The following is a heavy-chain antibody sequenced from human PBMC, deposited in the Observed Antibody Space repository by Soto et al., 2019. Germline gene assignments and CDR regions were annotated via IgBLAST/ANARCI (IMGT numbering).Heavy chain of an antibody. CDR3: AKRRGAGGHFDY. D-gene: IGHD2-15*01. CDR2: VSIGGST. J-gene: IGHJ4*02. CDR1: GFTSSSYA. Sequence: PGGSLRLSCAASGFTSSSYAMGWVRQGPGKGLEWVAVVSIGGSTHYADSVRGRFTISRDNSKNTLSLQMNSLTAEDTAVYFCAKRRGAGGHFDYWGQGALVTVSS. V-gene: IGHV3-23*01.